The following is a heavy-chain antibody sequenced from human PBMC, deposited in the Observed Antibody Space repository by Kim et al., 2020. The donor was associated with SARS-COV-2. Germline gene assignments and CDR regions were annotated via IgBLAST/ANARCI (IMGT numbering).Heavy chain of an antibody. D-gene: IGHD3-3*01. V-gene: IGHV4-34*01. J-gene: IGHJ6*02. Sequence: SRVTIAVDTSKNQFSLKLSSVTAADTAVYYCARGRRITIFGVVIGRYGMDVWGQGTTVTVSS. CDR3: ARGRRITIFGVVIGRYGMDV.